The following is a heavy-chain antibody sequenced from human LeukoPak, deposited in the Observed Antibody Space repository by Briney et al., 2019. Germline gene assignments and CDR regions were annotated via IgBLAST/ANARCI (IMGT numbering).Heavy chain of an antibody. CDR2: IYHSGST. CDR1: GYSISSGYY. V-gene: IGHV4-38-2*02. J-gene: IGHJ4*02. D-gene: IGHD1-14*01. Sequence: SETLSLTCTVSGYSISSGYYWGWIRQPPEKGLEWIGSIYHSGSTYYNPSLKSRVTISVDTSKNQFSLKLSSVTAADTAVYYCARDPGPDWWYFDYWGQGTLVTVSS. CDR3: ARDPGPDWWYFDY.